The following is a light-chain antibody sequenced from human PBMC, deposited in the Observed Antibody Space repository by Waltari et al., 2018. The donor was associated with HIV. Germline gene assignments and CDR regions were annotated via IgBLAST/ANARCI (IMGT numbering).Light chain of an antibody. J-gene: IGKJ4*01. CDR1: QGISSW. V-gene: IGKV1D-12*01. CDR2: AAS. CDR3: QQANSFPPLT. Sequence: DIQMSQSPSYVSASVRDRVTISCRASQGISSWLASYQQKPGKAPKLLIYAASTLQSGVPSRFSGSGSGTHYTLTISSLQPEDFATYYCQQANSFPPLTFGGGTRVEIK.